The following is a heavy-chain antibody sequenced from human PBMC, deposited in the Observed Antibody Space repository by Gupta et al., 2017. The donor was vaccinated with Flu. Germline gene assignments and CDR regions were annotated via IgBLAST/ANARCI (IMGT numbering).Heavy chain of an antibody. V-gene: IGHV4-59*01. CDR2: FYNSGST. D-gene: IGHD2-21*02. Sequence: QVQLQESGPGLVKSSETLSLTCTVPGGSISSYYWSWIRQPPGKGLEWIGYFYNSGSTNYNPSLKSRVSISVDTSKNQFSLKLTSVTAADTAVYYCASTRGGDPYYYGMDVWGQGTTVTVSS. CDR1: GGSISSYY. J-gene: IGHJ6*02. CDR3: ASTRGGDPYYYGMDV.